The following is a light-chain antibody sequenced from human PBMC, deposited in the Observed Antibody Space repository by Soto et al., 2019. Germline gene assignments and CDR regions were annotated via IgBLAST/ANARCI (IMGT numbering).Light chain of an antibody. J-gene: IGLJ1*01. CDR2: EVS. CDR3: SSYTSSSTRV. Sequence: QSALTQPASVSGSPGQSITISCTGTSSDVGADDYVSWYQQHPDKAPTLMIYEVSNRPSGVSNRFSGSKSVNTSTLTISGLQADDEADYYCSSYTSSSTRVFGTGTKLTVL. CDR1: SSDVGADDY. V-gene: IGLV2-14*03.